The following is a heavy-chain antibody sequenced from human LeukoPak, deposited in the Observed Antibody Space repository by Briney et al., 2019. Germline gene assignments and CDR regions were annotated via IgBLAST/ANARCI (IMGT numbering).Heavy chain of an antibody. V-gene: IGHV4-39*01. J-gene: IGHJ3*02. Sequence: PSEALSLTCTVSGGSIGSSSYYWGWIRQPPGKGLEWIGSIYYSGSTYYNPSLKSRVTISVDTSKNQFSLKLSSVTAADTAVYYCARRAKNDAFDIWGQGTMVTVSS. CDR1: GGSIGSSSYY. CDR2: IYYSGST. CDR3: ARRAKNDAFDI.